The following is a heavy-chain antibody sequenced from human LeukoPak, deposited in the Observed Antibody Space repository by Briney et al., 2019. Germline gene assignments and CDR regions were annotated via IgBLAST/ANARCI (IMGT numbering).Heavy chain of an antibody. D-gene: IGHD3-3*01. CDR2: INPNSGGT. CDR1: GYTFTSYG. Sequence: GASVKVSCKASGYTFTSYGISWVRQAPGQGLEWMGWINPNSGGTNYAQKFQGRVTMTRDTSISTAYMELSRLRSDDTAVYYCARDAGVLRFLEWLLYFDYWGQGTLVTVSS. CDR3: ARDAGVLRFLEWLLYFDY. J-gene: IGHJ4*02. V-gene: IGHV1-2*02.